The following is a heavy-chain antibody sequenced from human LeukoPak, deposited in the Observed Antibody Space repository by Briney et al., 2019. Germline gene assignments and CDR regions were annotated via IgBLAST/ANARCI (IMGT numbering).Heavy chain of an antibody. CDR3: ARGRYDFWSGYLYTWFDP. J-gene: IGHJ5*02. V-gene: IGHV4-61*02. CDR1: GGSISSGSYY. D-gene: IGHD3-3*01. CDR2: IYTSGSA. Sequence: SQTLSLTCTVSGGSISSGSYYWSWIRQPAGKGLEWIGRIYTSGSANYNPSLKSRVTISVDTSKNQFSLKLSSVTAADTAVYYCARGRYDFWSGYLYTWFDPWGQGTLVTVSS.